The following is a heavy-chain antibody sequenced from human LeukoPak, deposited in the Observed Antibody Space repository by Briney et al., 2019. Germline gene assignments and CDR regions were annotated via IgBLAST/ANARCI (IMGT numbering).Heavy chain of an antibody. D-gene: IGHD3-22*01. CDR1: GYTLTSYG. CDR2: ISAYNGNT. J-gene: IGHJ3*02. Sequence: ASVKVSCKASGYTLTSYGIRGVRQAPGQGLEGMGWISAYNGNTNYAQKLHGRVTMTTDTSTSTAYMELRSLRSDDTAVYYCARGDYYDSSGYFSNAFDIWGQGTMVTVSS. V-gene: IGHV1-18*01. CDR3: ARGDYYDSSGYFSNAFDI.